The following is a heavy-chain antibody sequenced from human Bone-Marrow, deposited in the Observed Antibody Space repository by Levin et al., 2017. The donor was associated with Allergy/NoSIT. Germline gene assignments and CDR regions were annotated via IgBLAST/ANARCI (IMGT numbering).Heavy chain of an antibody. D-gene: IGHD4-17*01. CDR1: GYTFTSYG. J-gene: IGHJ1*01. Sequence: ASVKVSCKASGYTFTSYGISWVRQAPGQGLEWMGWISAYNGNTNYAQKLQGRVTMTTDTSTSTAYMELRSLRSDDTAVYYCARGPHDYGDYEYFQHWGQGTLVTVSS. CDR2: ISAYNGNT. CDR3: ARGPHDYGDYEYFQH. V-gene: IGHV1-18*01.